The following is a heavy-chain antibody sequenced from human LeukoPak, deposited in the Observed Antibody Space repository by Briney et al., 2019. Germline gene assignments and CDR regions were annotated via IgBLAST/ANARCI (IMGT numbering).Heavy chain of an antibody. CDR3: ARAPGYSSGWSPYYFDY. V-gene: IGHV4-59*01. D-gene: IGHD6-19*01. CDR1: GDSIRSYY. CDR2: IYYSGST. Sequence: PPETLSLTCIVSGDSIRSYYWSWIRQPPGKGLEWIGYIYYSGSTNYNPSLKNRVTISVDTSKNQFSLKLSSVTAADTAVYYCARAPGYSSGWSPYYFDYWGQGTLVTVSS. J-gene: IGHJ4*02.